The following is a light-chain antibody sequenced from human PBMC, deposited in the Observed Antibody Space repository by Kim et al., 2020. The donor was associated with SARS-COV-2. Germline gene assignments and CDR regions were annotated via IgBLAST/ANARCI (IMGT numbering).Light chain of an antibody. CDR2: AAP. V-gene: IGKV1-6*01. CDR3: LQDYNYPFT. Sequence: AIQTTQPPSSLSASVGDRVTITCRASQGIRNDLGWYQQKPGKAPKLLIYAAPSLQSGVPSRFSGSGSGTDFTLTISSLQPGDFATYYCLQDYNYPFTFGPGTKVDIK. J-gene: IGKJ3*01. CDR1: QGIRND.